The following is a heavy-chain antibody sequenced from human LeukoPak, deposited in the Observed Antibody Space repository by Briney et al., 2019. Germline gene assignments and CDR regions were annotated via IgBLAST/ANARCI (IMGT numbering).Heavy chain of an antibody. CDR3: ARGISDAAAC. Sequence: GGSQTLFCAASGLSLTHRYASWVRQTPGKGLEWVSLIYSGGTTNYADSVRARYTISRDIPVTTVYLQMNSLRAEDTAVYYCARGISDAAACWGQGTLVTVSS. CDR2: IYSGGTT. D-gene: IGHD2-15*01. CDR1: GLSLTHRY. J-gene: IGHJ4*02. V-gene: IGHV3-66*01.